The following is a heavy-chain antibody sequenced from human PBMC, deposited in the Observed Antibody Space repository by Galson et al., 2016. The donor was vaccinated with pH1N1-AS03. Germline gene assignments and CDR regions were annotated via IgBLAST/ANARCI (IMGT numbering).Heavy chain of an antibody. CDR3: ARGFCRSLSCQWGLDH. CDR1: GYTFISYV. Sequence: SLKLSCKASGYTFISYVMHWVRQAPGQRLEWMGWINAGNGNTTYSHSFQGRFTITRDTSASKHYMELNSLRSEDTAVYYCARGFCRSLSCQWGLDHGGQGIRFTVSA. D-gene: IGHD2-2*01. CDR2: INAGNGNT. J-gene: IGHJ4*02. V-gene: IGHV1-3*01.